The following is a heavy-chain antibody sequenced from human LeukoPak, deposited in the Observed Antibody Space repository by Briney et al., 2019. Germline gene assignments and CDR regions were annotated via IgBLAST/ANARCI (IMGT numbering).Heavy chain of an antibody. CDR2: IYYSGST. CDR3: ARDDGSSGAFDT. J-gene: IGHJ3*02. Sequence: SETLSLTCTVSGGSISSGDYYWSWIRQPPGKGLEWIGYIYYSGSTYYNPSLKSRVTISVDTSKNQFSLKLSSVTAADTAVYYCARDDGSSGAFDTWGQGTMVTVSS. CDR1: GGSISSGDYY. V-gene: IGHV4-30-4*08. D-gene: IGHD6-6*01.